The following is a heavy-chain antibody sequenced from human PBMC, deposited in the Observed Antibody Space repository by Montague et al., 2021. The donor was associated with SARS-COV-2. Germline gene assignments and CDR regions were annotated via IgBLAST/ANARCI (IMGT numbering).Heavy chain of an antibody. V-gene: IGHV4-59*01. CDR3: ARVVRYYDFWSSYTEYYYYGMDV. CDR1: GGSISSYF. J-gene: IGHJ6*02. Sequence: SETLSLTCTLSGGSISSYFYSWIRQPPGKGLEWIGSIYYSGTTNXSPSLKSRVTISVDTSKNQFSLKLSSVTAADTAVYYCARVVRYYDFWSSYTEYYYYGMDVWGQGTTVTVSS. D-gene: IGHD3-3*01. CDR2: IYYSGTT.